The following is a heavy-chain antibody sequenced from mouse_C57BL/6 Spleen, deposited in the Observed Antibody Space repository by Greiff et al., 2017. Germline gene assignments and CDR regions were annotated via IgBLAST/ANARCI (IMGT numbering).Heavy chain of an antibody. CDR1: GYTFTSYD. D-gene: IGHD1-1*01. CDR2: IYPRDGSN. Sequence: VQLQQSGPELVKPGASVKLSCKASGYTFTSYDINWVKQRPGQGLEWIGWIYPRDGSNKYNEKFKGKATLTVDTSSSTAYMELHSLTSEDSAVYFCARWYPLRDYAMDYWGQGTSVTVSS. CDR3: ARWYPLRDYAMDY. V-gene: IGHV1-85*01. J-gene: IGHJ4*01.